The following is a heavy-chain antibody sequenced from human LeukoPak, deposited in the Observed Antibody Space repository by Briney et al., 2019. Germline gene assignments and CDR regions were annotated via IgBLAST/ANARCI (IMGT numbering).Heavy chain of an antibody. J-gene: IGHJ4*02. V-gene: IGHV3-23*01. CDR3: AKDFRIGYSAHFDY. CDR2: IYENGGTT. Sequence: QPGGSLRLSCVGSGFTFRSHAMSWVRQAPEKGLKFVSGIYENGGTTYYADSVKGRFSISRDNSKNTLYLQMDSLRGEDTAVYYCAKDFRIGYSAHFDYWGQGALVTVSS. CDR1: GFTFRSHA. D-gene: IGHD2-21*01.